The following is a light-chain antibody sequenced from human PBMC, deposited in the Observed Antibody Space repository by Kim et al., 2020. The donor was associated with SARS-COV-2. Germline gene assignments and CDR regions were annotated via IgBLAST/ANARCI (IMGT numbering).Light chain of an antibody. CDR2: KAS. Sequence: DIKMTQSPSTLSASVGDKVTITCRASENIFTWLAWYQHKPGRAPTLLIYKASTLQSGAPSRFSGSGSATEYTLTINDLQADDFATYYCQQYHSFSWTFGQGTKVDIK. V-gene: IGKV1-5*03. CDR1: ENIFTW. J-gene: IGKJ1*01. CDR3: QQYHSFSWT.